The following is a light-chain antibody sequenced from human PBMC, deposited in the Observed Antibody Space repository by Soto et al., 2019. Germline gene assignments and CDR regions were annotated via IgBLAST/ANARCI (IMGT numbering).Light chain of an antibody. V-gene: IGKV1-39*01. CDR2: TAS. J-gene: IGKJ5*01. Sequence: DIQMTQSPSSLSASVGDRVSITCRASQTINSYLNWFQQKPGEVPKLLIYTASNLQAGVPSRFSGSQSGTEFTLAISSLQPEDCATYYCQQGYVTPFTFGQGTRLEIK. CDR1: QTINSY. CDR3: QQGYVTPFT.